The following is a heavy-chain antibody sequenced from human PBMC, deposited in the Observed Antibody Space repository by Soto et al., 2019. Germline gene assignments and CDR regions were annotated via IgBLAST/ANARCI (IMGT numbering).Heavy chain of an antibody. D-gene: IGHD3-10*01. V-gene: IGHV3-21*01. CDR2: ISSSSSYI. Sequence: GGSLRLSCAASGFTFSSYSMNWVRQAPGKGLEWVSSISSSSSYIYYADSVKGRFTISRDNAKNSLYLQMNSLRAEDTAVYYCARYGPGSYYTSRWFDPWGQGTLVTVSS. CDR3: ARYGPGSYYTSRWFDP. CDR1: GFTFSSYS. J-gene: IGHJ5*02.